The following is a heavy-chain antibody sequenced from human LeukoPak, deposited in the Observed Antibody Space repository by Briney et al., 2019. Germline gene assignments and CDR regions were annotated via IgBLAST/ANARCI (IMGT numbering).Heavy chain of an antibody. Sequence: SETLSLTCTVSGESLSKYYWTWIRQSPGKGLEWIGEINHRGSTNLSPSLKSRVTLSVDTSKHQFSLKLTSVTAADAAVYYCASSVGSTDYWGQGTLVTVSS. D-gene: IGHD1-26*01. J-gene: IGHJ4*02. CDR3: ASSVGSTDY. V-gene: IGHV4-34*01. CDR2: INHRGST. CDR1: GESLSKYY.